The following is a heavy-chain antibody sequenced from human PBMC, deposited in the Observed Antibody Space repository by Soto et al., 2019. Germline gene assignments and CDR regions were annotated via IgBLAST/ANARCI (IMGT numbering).Heavy chain of an antibody. CDR3: ARDRSYYYESSGYPFDY. D-gene: IGHD3-22*01. CDR2: ISADNGDT. V-gene: IGHV1-18*01. J-gene: IGHJ4*02. Sequence: QVQLVQSGGEVRKPGASVKVSCKASGYTFDIYGISWVRQVPGQGPEWMGWISADNGDTKYARKFQDRVIMTTDTSTSTAYMELRSLRSDDTAVYFCARDRSYYYESSGYPFDYWGQGTLVSVSS. CDR1: GYTFDIYG.